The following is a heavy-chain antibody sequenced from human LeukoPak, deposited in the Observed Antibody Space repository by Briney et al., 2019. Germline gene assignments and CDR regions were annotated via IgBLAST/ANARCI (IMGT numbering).Heavy chain of an antibody. CDR2: ISYDGSNK. CDR3: AKDLCY. CDR1: GFTFSSYG. Sequence: SGGSLRLSCAASGFTFSSYGMHWVRQAPGKGLEWVAVISYDGSNKYYADSVKGRFTISRDNSKNTLHLQMNSLRAEDTAVYYCAKDLCYWGQGTLVTVSS. J-gene: IGHJ4*02. V-gene: IGHV3-30*18.